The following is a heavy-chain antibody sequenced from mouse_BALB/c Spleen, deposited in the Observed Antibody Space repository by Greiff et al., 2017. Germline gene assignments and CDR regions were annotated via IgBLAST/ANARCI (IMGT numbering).Heavy chain of an antibody. V-gene: IGHV1-5*01. J-gene: IGHJ2*01. CDR3: TRSGMITTGYFDY. CDR2: IYPGNSDT. CDR1: GYTFTSYW. Sequence: EVQLQQSGTVLARPGASVKMSCKASGYTFTSYWMHWVKQRPGQGLEWIGAIYPGNSDTSYNQKFKGKAKLTAVTSTSTAYMELSSLTNEDSAVYYCTRSGMITTGYFDYWGQGTTLTVSS. D-gene: IGHD2-4*01.